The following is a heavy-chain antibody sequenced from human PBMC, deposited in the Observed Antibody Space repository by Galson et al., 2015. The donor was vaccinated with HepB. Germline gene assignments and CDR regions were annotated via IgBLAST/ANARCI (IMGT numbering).Heavy chain of an antibody. D-gene: IGHD5/OR15-5a*01. V-gene: IGHV1-3*01. CDR1: GYTFTSYA. J-gene: IGHJ4*02. Sequence: SVKVSCKASGYTFTSYAMHWVRQAPGQRLEWMGWINAGNGNTKYSQKFQGRVTITRDTSASTAYMELSSLRSEDTAVYYCARNGLYVGYYFDYWGQGTLVTVSS. CDR3: ARNGLYVGYYFDY. CDR2: INAGNGNT.